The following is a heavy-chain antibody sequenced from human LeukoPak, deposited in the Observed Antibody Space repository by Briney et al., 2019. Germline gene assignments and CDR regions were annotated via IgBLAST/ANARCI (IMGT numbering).Heavy chain of an antibody. CDR3: ARPRYGSGSYYHDY. J-gene: IGHJ4*02. V-gene: IGHV3-7*01. CDR1: GFTFSDYY. Sequence: PGGSLRLSCAASGFTFSDYYMSWIRQAPGKGLEWVASIKQDGSEKYYVDSVKGRFTIFRDNAKNSLYLQMNSLRAEDTAVYYCARPRYGSGSYYHDYWGQGILVSVSS. CDR2: IKQDGSEK. D-gene: IGHD3-10*01.